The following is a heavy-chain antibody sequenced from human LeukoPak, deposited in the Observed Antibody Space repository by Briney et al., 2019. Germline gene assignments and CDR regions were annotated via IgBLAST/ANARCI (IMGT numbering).Heavy chain of an antibody. CDR1: GFTFSSYS. J-gene: IGHJ4*02. CDR3: AKERGGGRAMVPPY. V-gene: IGHV3-23*01. D-gene: IGHD5-18*01. CDR2: ISGSGGST. Sequence: GGSLRLSCAASGFTFSSYSMNWVRQAPGKGLEWVSAISGSGGSTYYADSVKGRFTISRDNSRNTLYLQMNSLRAEDTAVYYCAKERGGGRAMVPPYWGQGTLVTVSS.